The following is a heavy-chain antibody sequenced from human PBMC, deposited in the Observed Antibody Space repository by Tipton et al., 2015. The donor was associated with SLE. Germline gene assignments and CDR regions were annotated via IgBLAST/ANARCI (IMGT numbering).Heavy chain of an antibody. CDR1: GGTFSSYG. CDR2: IIPILGTS. CDR3: ARELGDFWSGYYNGRDV. V-gene: IGHV1-69*01. D-gene: IGHD3-3*01. Sequence: QVQLVQSGAEVKRPGSSVKVSCKASGGTFSSYGISWVRQARGQGLEWMGGIIPILGTSNYAQRFQGRVTITTDESTTTAYMELSNLTSEDTAVYYCARELGDFWSGYYNGRDVWGQGTMVTVSS. J-gene: IGHJ6*02.